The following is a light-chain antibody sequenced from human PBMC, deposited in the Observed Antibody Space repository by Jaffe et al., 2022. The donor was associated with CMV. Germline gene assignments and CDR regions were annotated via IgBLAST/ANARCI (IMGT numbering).Light chain of an antibody. CDR3: GTWDSSLGGFV. V-gene: IGLV1-51*02. CDR1: TSNIGKNY. Sequence: QSVLTQPPSVSAAPGQKVTISCSGSTSNIGKNYVSWYQQVPGTAPKVLIYENNKRPSGIPDRFSPSKSGTSATLGITGLQTGDEADYYCGTWDSSLGGFVFGTGSKVTVL. CDR2: ENN. J-gene: IGLJ1*01.